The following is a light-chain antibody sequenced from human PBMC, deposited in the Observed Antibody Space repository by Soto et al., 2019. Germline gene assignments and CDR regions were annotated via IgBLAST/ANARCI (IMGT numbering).Light chain of an antibody. CDR3: SSFAGSYSPDV. Sequence: QPVLTQPPSASGSPGQSVTISCTGTSNDIGVYDFVSWYQQHPGKAPKVIIYQVNKRPSGVPDRFSGSKSANTASLTVSGLRPEDEADYFCSSFAGSYSPDVFGTGTKLTVL. V-gene: IGLV2-8*01. CDR1: SNDIGVYDF. CDR2: QVN. J-gene: IGLJ1*01.